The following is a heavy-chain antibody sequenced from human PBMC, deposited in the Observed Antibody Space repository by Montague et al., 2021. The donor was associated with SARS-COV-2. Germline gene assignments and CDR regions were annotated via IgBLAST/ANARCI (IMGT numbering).Heavy chain of an antibody. CDR3: ARGRVTRAGFDY. Sequence: SETLSLTCSVSGYFIGTDYYWGWIRQSPGKGLEWIGSNYLHGNAYYNPSSNSRVTISLDTSNNQFSLRLTSVTTSDTAVYYCARGRVTRAGFDYWGQGIRVIVSS. D-gene: IGHD2-21*02. CDR1: GYFIGTDYY. J-gene: IGHJ4*02. CDR2: NYLHGNA. V-gene: IGHV4-38-2*02.